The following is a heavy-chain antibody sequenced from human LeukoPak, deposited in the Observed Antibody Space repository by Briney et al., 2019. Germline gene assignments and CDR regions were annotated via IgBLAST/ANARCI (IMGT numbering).Heavy chain of an antibody. CDR2: ISSSSSYI. V-gene: IGHV3-21*01. J-gene: IGHJ4*02. D-gene: IGHD3-22*01. CDR3: ARDLGYYDSSGYYYNYFDY. CDR1: GFTFSSYS. Sequence: GGSLRLSCAASGFTFSSYSMNWVRQAPGKGLEWVSSISSSSSYIYYADSVKGRFTISRDNAKNSLYLQMNSLRAEDTAVYYCARDLGYYDSSGYYYNYFDYWGQGTLVTVSS.